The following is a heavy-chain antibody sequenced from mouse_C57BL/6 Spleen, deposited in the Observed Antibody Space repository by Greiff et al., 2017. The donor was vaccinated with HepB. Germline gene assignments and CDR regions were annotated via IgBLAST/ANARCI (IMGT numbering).Heavy chain of an antibody. D-gene: IGHD3-3*01. CDR1: GYSITSGYY. J-gene: IGHJ1*03. CDR2: ISYDGSN. V-gene: IGHV3-6*01. Sequence: EVQLQESGPGLVKPSQSLSLTCSVTGYSITSGYYWNWIRQFPGNKLEWMGYISYDGSNNYNPSLKNRISITRDTSKNQFFLKLNSVTTEDTATYYCARGDPREYFDVWGTGTTVTVSS. CDR3: ARGDPREYFDV.